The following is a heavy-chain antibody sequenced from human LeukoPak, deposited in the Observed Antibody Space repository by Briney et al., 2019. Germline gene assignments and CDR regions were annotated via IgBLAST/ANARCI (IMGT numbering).Heavy chain of an antibody. CDR2: ISSGSSPI. D-gene: IGHD5-18*01. J-gene: IGHJ4*02. V-gene: IGHV3-48*01. CDR3: ARDRYGYFAPDY. Sequence: PGGSLRLSCAASGFTFSSYSMNWVRQAPGKGLEWVSYISSGSSPIYFADSVKGRFTISRDNAKNSLYLQMNSLRAEDTAVYYCARDRYGYFAPDYWGQGTLVTVSS. CDR1: GFTFSSYS.